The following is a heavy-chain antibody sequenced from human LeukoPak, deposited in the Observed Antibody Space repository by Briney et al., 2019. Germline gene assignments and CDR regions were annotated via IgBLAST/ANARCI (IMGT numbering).Heavy chain of an antibody. CDR3: ARHSITMVRGVKPAPAFDI. V-gene: IGHV4-39*01. Sequence: SGTLSLTCTVSGGCISSSSYHWGWIRQPPGKGLEWIGSIYYSGSTYYNPSLKSRVTISVDTSKNQFSLKLSSVTAADTAVYYCARHSITMVRGVKPAPAFDIWGQGTMVTVSS. CDR2: IYYSGST. CDR1: GGCISSSSYH. J-gene: IGHJ3*02. D-gene: IGHD3-10*01.